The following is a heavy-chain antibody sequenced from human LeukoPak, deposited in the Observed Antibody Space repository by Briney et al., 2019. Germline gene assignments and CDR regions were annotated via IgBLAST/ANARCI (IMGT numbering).Heavy chain of an antibody. CDR2: INPSGGST. D-gene: IGHD1-26*01. CDR3: ARDPAGPDPSGSYYVGSPDY. Sequence: ASVKVSCKASGYTFTNYTLNWVRQAPGQGLEWMGIINPSGGSTSYAQKFQGRVTMTRDTSTSTVYMELSSLRSEDTAVYYCARDPAGPDPSGSYYVGSPDYWGQGTLVTVSS. V-gene: IGHV1-46*01. CDR1: GYTFTNYT. J-gene: IGHJ4*02.